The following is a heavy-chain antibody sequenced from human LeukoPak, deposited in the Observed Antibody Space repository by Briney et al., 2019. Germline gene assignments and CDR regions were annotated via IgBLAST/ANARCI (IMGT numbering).Heavy chain of an antibody. J-gene: IGHJ5*02. Sequence: PGGTLRLSCAASGFIFSRHGMNWVRQAPGKGLEWVSGISPSGDITYYADSVKGRFTISRDNAKNSLYLQMNSLRAEDTAVYYCANAISGDWFDPWGQGTLVTVSS. CDR1: GFIFSRHG. CDR2: ISPSGDIT. CDR3: ANAISGDWFDP. V-gene: IGHV3-21*01. D-gene: IGHD3-9*01.